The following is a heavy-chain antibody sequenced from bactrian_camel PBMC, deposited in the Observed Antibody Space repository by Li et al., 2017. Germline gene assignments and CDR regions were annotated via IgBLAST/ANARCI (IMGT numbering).Heavy chain of an antibody. CDR2: INSGGGIT. D-gene: IGHD6*01. CDR3: ANGDSTLVPNY. Sequence: HVQLVESGGGSVQAGGSLRLSCTASGYANNPYCMGWFRQAPAKGLEWVSSINSGGGITSYANSVKGRFGISRDNAKNMLYLQLNSLKTEDMAMYYCANGDSTLVPNYWGRGTQVTVS. CDR1: GYANNPYC. V-gene: IGHV3S1*01. J-gene: IGHJ4*01.